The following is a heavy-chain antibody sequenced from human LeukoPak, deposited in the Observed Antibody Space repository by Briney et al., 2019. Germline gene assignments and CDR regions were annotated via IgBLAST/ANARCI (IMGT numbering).Heavy chain of an antibody. CDR2: ISGSGVST. V-gene: IGHV3-23*01. CDR1: GFTFSSYG. Sequence: GGTLRPSCAASGFTFSSYGMSWVRQAPGKGLEWVSVISGSGVSTYYADSVGGRFTISRDNAKNSLYLQMNSLSAEDTAFYYCARDALQLTGNYVTRWWFDPWGQGTLVTVSS. D-gene: IGHD3-9*01. J-gene: IGHJ5*02. CDR3: ARDALQLTGNYVTRWWFDP.